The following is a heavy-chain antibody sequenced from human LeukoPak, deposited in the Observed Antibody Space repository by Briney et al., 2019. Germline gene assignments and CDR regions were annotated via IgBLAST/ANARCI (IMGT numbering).Heavy chain of an antibody. CDR2: IYYSGST. CDR1: GGSISSYF. J-gene: IGHJ4*02. CDR3: ARHADTALVNRHFDY. D-gene: IGHD5-18*01. Sequence: SETLSLTCTVSGGSISSYFWSWFRQPPGKGLEWIGYIYYSGSTNYNPSLKSRLTISVDTSKNQFSLKLNSVTAADTAVYYCARHADTALVNRHFDYWGQGTLVTVSS. V-gene: IGHV4-59*08.